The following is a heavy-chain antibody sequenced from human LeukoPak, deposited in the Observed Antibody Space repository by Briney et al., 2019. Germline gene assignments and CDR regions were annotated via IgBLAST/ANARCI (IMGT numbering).Heavy chain of an antibody. CDR1: GFTFSRYW. Sequence: PGGSLRLSCAASGFTFSRYWMSWVRQAPGKGLEWLANIKQDGSEKYYVDSVKGRFTISRDNSKNTLYLQMNSLRAEDTAVYYCAQGAVLRYFDWLVGDYFDYWGQGTLVTVSS. V-gene: IGHV3-7*01. CDR3: AQGAVLRYFDWLVGDYFDY. J-gene: IGHJ4*02. D-gene: IGHD3-9*01. CDR2: IKQDGSEK.